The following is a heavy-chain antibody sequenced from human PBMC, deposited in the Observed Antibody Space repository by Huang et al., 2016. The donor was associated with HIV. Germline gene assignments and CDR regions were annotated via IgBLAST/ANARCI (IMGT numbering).Heavy chain of an antibody. CDR2: IKQDESEK. D-gene: IGHD1-7*01. CDR3: ATKTAGMDI. CDR1: TFTFGACG. J-gene: IGHJ6*02. Sequence: VESGGRSVQPGGSLKLSCVGSTFTFGACGMSWVRQPPGKGLEWVAKIKQDESEKYYVDSVKGRFNISRDNARKVLFLEMDDLRVEDTAIYFCATKTAGMDIWGQGTTVTVSS. V-gene: IGHV3-7*01.